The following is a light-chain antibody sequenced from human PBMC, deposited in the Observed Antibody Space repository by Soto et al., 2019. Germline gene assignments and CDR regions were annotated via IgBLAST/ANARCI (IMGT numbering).Light chain of an antibody. J-gene: IGKJ4*01. CDR3: QQYIRWPLT. CDR1: QSVSSY. V-gene: IGKV3-15*01. Sequence: VMTQAPATLSVSPGERATLSCRASQSVSSYLAWYQQKPGQAPSLLIYGASTRATGTPARFSGSGSGTEFTLTISSLQSEDFAVYYCQQYIRWPLTFGGGTKVDIK. CDR2: GAS.